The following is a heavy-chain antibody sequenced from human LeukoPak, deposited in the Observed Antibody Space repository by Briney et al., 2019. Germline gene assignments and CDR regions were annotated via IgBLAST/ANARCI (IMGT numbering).Heavy chain of an antibody. CDR3: ARDQISRWMGAFDI. D-gene: IGHD4-23*01. CDR1: GFTFSTYW. CDR2: IKQDGSEK. V-gene: IGHV3-7*01. Sequence: GGSLRLSCAASGFTFSTYWMTWVRQAPGKGLEWVANIKQDGSEKYYVDSVKGRFTISRDNAKNSLYLQMNSLRVEDTAVYYCARDQISRWMGAFDIWGQGTMVTASS. J-gene: IGHJ3*02.